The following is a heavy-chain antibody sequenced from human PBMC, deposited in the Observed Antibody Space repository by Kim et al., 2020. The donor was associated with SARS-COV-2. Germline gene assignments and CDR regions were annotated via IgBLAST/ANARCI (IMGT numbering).Heavy chain of an antibody. CDR3: VRMGSSSGSGFDN. Sequence: GGSLRLSCAASAFTFSNYWMHWVRQAPGKGLVWVSRINTDGSSATYAGSVKGRFTISRDNAKNTVYLQMNSLRVEDTAVYYCVRMGSSSGSGFDNWGQGTLVTVSS. V-gene: IGHV3-74*03. J-gene: IGHJ4*02. CDR1: AFTFSNYW. CDR2: INTDGSSA. D-gene: IGHD6-6*01.